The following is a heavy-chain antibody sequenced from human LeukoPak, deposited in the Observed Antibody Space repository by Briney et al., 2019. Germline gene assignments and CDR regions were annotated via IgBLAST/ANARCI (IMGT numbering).Heavy chain of an antibody. D-gene: IGHD5-24*01. CDR2: IKEDGTET. V-gene: IGHV3-7*03. CDR3: AKEGRSLQTY. CDR1: GFMFSSNW. J-gene: IGHJ4*02. Sequence: GGSLRLPCAASGFMFSSNWMSWVRLAPGKGLEWVANIKEDGTETYYVDSVKGRFTISRDNAKNSLYLQMNSLRVEDTAVYYCAKEGRSLQTYWGQGTLVTVSS.